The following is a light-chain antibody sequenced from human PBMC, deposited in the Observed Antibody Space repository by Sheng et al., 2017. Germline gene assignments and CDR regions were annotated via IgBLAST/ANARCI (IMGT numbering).Light chain of an antibody. J-gene: IGKJ4*01. CDR1: QSVSSSY. V-gene: IGKV3D-20*02. CDR3: QQRRTWPLT. Sequence: EIVLTQSPGTLSLSPGERATLSCRASQSVSSSYLAWYQQKPGQAPRLLIYGASSRATGIPDRFSGSGSGTDFTLTISSLEPEDFAVYYCQQRRTWPLTFGGGTKVEIK. CDR2: GAS.